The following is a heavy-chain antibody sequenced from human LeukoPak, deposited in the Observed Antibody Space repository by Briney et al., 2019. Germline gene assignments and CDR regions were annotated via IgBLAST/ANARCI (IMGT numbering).Heavy chain of an antibody. J-gene: IGHJ5*02. CDR3: AKDGYCSSARCYGWFDP. Sequence: GRSLRLSCAASGFYFTTYAMHWVRQAPGKGLEWVAFMSYDGSDNYYADSVRGRFTISRDISKNTLYLQMNSLRAEDTAVYYCAKDGYCSSARCYGWFDPWGQGTLVTVSS. V-gene: IGHV3-30*04. CDR1: GFYFTTYA. D-gene: IGHD2-2*03. CDR2: MSYDGSDN.